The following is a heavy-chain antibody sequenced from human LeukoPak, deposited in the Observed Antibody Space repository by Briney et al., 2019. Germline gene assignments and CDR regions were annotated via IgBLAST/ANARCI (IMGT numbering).Heavy chain of an antibody. Sequence: PGGSLRLSCAASGFIFTSNRMNWVRQAPGKGLEWVANIKHDGSEQIYVDSVKGRFTISRDNAKDSVYLQMSSLRAEDTAVYYCTRGLGEHGGVSDRWGQGTLVIVS. V-gene: IGHV3-7*01. CDR3: TRGLGEHGGVSDR. CDR2: IKHDGSEQ. D-gene: IGHD3-16*01. CDR1: GFIFTSNR. J-gene: IGHJ5*02.